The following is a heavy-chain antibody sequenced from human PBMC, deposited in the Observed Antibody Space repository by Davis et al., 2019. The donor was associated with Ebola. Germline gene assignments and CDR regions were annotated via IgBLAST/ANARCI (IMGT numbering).Heavy chain of an antibody. V-gene: IGHV4-34*01. J-gene: IGHJ6*04. CDR3: VRQSIVAPETLYYNYDVDV. D-gene: IGHD1-26*01. CDR2: IHHSGST. Sequence: MPSETLSLTCAVYGGSFSGYYWNWIRQPPGKGLEWIGEIHHSGSTNHNPSLKSRVTISVDTSKSQFSLRLSSVSAADTAIYYCVRQSIVAPETLYYNYDVDVWGKGTTVAVSS. CDR1: GGSFSGYY.